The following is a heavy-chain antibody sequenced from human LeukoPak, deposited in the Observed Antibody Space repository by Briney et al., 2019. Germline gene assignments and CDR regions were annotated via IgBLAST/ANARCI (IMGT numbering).Heavy chain of an antibody. CDR3: ARDCLNRGYYDSSGYKDY. Sequence: ASVKVSCKASGYTFTSYGISWVRQAPGQGLEWVGWISAYNGNTNYAQKLQGRVTMTTDTSTSTAYMELRSLRSDDTAVYYCARDCLNRGYYDSSGYKDYWGQGTLVTVSS. D-gene: IGHD3-22*01. CDR1: GYTFTSYG. CDR2: ISAYNGNT. V-gene: IGHV1-18*01. J-gene: IGHJ4*02.